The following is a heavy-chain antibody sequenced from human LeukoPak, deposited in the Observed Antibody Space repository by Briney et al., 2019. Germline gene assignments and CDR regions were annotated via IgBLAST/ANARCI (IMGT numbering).Heavy chain of an antibody. Sequence: GGSLRLSCAASGFTFSSYWMSWVRQAPGKGLEWVANIKQDGSEKYYVDSVKGRFTISRDNAKNSLYLQMNSLRAEDTAVYYCARAPGSIFGVVTFDYWGQGTLVTVSS. D-gene: IGHD3-3*02. V-gene: IGHV3-7*01. J-gene: IGHJ4*02. CDR1: GFTFSSYW. CDR3: ARAPGSIFGVVTFDY. CDR2: IKQDGSEK.